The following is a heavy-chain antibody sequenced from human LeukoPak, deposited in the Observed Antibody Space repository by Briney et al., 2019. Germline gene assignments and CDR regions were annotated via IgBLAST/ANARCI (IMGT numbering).Heavy chain of an antibody. CDR1: GYTFTSYY. CDR2: INPSGGST. J-gene: IGHJ4*02. Sequence: ASVKVSCKASGYTFTSYYMHWVRQAPGQGLEWMGIINPSGGSTSYAQKFQGRVTMTRDTSTSTVYMELSSLRSEDTAVYYCATLQPRNSNYDPIDYWGQGTLVTVSS. V-gene: IGHV1-46*01. CDR3: ATLQPRNSNYDPIDY. D-gene: IGHD4-11*01.